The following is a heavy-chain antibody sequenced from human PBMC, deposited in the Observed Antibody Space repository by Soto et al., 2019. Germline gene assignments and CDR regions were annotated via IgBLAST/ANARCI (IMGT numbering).Heavy chain of an antibody. D-gene: IGHD6-19*01. CDR2: ISWSSASI. V-gene: IGHV3-9*01. CDR3: AKDSGAGTLISYYGLDL. CDR1: GFTFNDYA. Sequence: PGGSLRLSCATSGFTFNDYAMHWVRQTPGKGLEWVSGISWSSASICYADSVRGRFTISRDNAKNSLYLQMNSLGTEDTALYYCAKDSGAGTLISYYGLDLWAQGTTVTGSS. J-gene: IGHJ6*02.